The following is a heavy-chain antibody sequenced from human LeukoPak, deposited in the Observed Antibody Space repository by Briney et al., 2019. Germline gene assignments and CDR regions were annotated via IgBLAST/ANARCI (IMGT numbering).Heavy chain of an antibody. CDR2: ISSGSSYI. Sequence: PGGSLRLSCAASGFTFSSYSINWVRQAPGKGLEWVSSISSGSSYIYFADSMKGRFTISRDNTQNIVYLQMNSLKAEDTAVYFCARAAAAADTPYYFYLWPRETLVTVSS. D-gene: IGHD6-25*01. J-gene: IGHJ4*02. CDR1: GFTFSSYS. V-gene: IGHV3-21*06. CDR3: ARAAAAADTPYYFYL.